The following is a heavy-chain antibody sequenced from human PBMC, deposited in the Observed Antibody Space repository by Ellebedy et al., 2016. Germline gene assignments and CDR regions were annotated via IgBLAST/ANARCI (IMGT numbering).Heavy chain of an antibody. Sequence: GESLKISXAASGFTFSSYGMHWVRQAPGKGLEWVAVISYDGSNKYYADSVKGRFTISRDNSKNTLYLQMNSLRAEDTAVYYCAKDHCVGSRRSYFQHWGQGTLVTVSS. J-gene: IGHJ1*01. CDR2: ISYDGSNK. CDR3: AKDHCVGSRRSYFQH. D-gene: IGHD2-2*01. V-gene: IGHV3-30*18. CDR1: GFTFSSYG.